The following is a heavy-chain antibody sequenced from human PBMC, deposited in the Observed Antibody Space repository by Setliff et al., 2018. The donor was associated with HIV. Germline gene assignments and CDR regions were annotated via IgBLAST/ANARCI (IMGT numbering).Heavy chain of an antibody. V-gene: IGHV4-59*01. CDR2: FYYGGST. Sequence: SETLSLSCSVSGDSIGTYYWNWIRQMPGKRLEWIGFFYYGGSTDYNPALKNRVAISVDTSRNRVSLKMTSVTAADTAVYYCARARLLGGFLSWGRGALVTVSS. CDR3: ARARLLGGFLS. J-gene: IGHJ5*02. CDR1: GDSIGTYY. D-gene: IGHD7-27*01.